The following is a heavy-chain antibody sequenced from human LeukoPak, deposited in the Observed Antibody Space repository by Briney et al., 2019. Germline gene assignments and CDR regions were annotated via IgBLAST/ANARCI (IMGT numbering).Heavy chain of an antibody. CDR2: ISGSGGST. V-gene: IGHV3-23*01. J-gene: IGHJ6*03. CDR1: GFTFSSYG. D-gene: IGHD2-15*01. CDR3: AKAQRATQYYYYYMDV. Sequence: GGSLRLSCVASGFTFSSYGMSWVRQAPGKGLEWVSAISGSGGSTYYADSVKGRFTVSRDNSKNTLYLQMNSLRAEDTAVYYCAKAQRATQYYYYYMDVWGKGTTVTVSS.